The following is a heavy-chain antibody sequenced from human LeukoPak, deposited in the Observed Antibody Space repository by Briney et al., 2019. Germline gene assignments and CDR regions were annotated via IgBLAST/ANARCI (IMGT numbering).Heavy chain of an antibody. CDR1: GGSFSGYY. CDR2: INHSGST. J-gene: IGHJ6*03. D-gene: IGHD3-22*01. V-gene: IGHV4-34*01. Sequence: SETLSLTCAVYGGSFSGYYWSWIRQPPGKGLEWIGEINHSGSTNYNPSLKSRVTISVDTSKNQFSLKLSSVTAADTAVYYCASPRYYYDSSGYVYYYMDVWGKGTTVTVSS. CDR3: ASPRYYYDSSGYVYYYMDV.